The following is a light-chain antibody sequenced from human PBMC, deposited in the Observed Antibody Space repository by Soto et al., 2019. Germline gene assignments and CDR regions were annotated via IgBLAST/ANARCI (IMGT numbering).Light chain of an antibody. CDR2: GAS. Sequence: EIVMTQSPATLSVSPGESATLACRASQNIGNNLAWYQQKPGQAPRLLIYGASSRATGIPDRFSGSGSGTDFTLTISRLEPEDFAVYYCQQYGSSPETFGQGTKVDIK. J-gene: IGKJ1*01. CDR3: QQYGSSPET. CDR1: QNIGNN. V-gene: IGKV3-20*01.